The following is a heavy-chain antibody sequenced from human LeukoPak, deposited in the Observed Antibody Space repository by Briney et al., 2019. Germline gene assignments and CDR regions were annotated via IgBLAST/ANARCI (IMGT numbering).Heavy chain of an antibody. V-gene: IGHV1-2*02. CDR2: INPNSGGT. D-gene: IGHD1-7*01. J-gene: IGHJ5*02. CDR3: ARILNLELRGGNWFDP. Sequence: GASVKVSCKASGYTFTSYDINWVRQAPGQGLEWMGWINPNSGGTNYAQKFQGRVTMTRDTSISTAYMELSRLRSDDTAVYYCARILNLELRGGNWFDPWGQGTLVTVSS. CDR1: GYTFTSYD.